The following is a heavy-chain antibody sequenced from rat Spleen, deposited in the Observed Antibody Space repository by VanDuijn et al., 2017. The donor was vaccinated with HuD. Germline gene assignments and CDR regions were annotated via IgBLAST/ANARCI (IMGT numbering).Heavy chain of an antibody. CDR2: ISYSGST. Sequence: EVQLQESGPGLVKPSQSLSLTCSVTGYSITSNYWGWIRKFPGNKMEWMAYISYSGSTGFNPSPKSRISITRDTSRNQFFLQLNSVTTEDTATYYCARAGYLRDWYFDFWGPGTMVTVSS. V-gene: IGHV3-1*01. D-gene: IGHD2-2*01. J-gene: IGHJ1*01. CDR1: GYSITSNY. CDR3: ARAGYLRDWYFDF.